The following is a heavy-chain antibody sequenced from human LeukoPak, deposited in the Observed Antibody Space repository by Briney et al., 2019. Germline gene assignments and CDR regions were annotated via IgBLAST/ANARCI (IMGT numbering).Heavy chain of an antibody. Sequence: SETLSLTCTVSGGSISSYYWSWIRQPPGKGLEWIGYIYYSGSTYYNPSLKSRVTMSVDTSKNQFSLKLSSVTAADTAVYYCARPNGGYYYGMDVWGKGTTVTVSS. J-gene: IGHJ6*04. D-gene: IGHD1-1*01. CDR1: GGSISSYY. V-gene: IGHV4-59*12. CDR3: ARPNGGYYYGMDV. CDR2: IYYSGST.